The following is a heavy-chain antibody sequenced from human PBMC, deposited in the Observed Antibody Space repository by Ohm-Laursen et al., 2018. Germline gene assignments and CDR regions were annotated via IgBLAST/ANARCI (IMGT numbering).Heavy chain of an antibody. CDR3: ARSIAVAGHAFDI. CDR1: GYTFTSYY. J-gene: IGHJ3*02. Sequence: GASVKVSCKVSGYTFTSYYMHWVRQAPGQGLEWMGIINPSGGSTSYAQKFQGRVTMTRDTSTSTVYMELSSLRSEDTAVYYCARSIAVAGHAFDIWGQGTMVTVSS. D-gene: IGHD6-19*01. V-gene: IGHV1-46*01. CDR2: INPSGGST.